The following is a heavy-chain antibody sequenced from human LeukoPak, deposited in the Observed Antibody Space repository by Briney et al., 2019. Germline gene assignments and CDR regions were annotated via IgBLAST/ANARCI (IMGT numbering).Heavy chain of an antibody. CDR3: ARDMIFGDYRYYYYGMDV. CDR1: GYTFTSYY. J-gene: IGHJ6*02. D-gene: IGHD3/OR15-3a*01. CDR2: INPSGGST. V-gene: IGHV1-46*01. Sequence: ASVKVSCKASGYTFTSYYMRWVRQAPGQGLEWTGIINPSGGSTSYAQKFQGRVTMTRDTSTSTVYMELSSLRSEDTAVYYCARDMIFGDYRYYYYGMDVWGQGTTVTVSS.